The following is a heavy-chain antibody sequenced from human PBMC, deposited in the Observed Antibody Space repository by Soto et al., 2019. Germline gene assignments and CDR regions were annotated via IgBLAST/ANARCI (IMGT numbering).Heavy chain of an antibody. D-gene: IGHD2-2*02. CDR2: INHSGST. CDR1: GGSFSRDY. V-gene: IGHV4-34*01. Sequence: SETLSLTCAVYGGSFSRDYWISIRQPRWKGLEWIGEINHSGSTNYHPSLKSRVTISVDTSKNQFSLKLSSVTAADTAVYYCARGVDIVVVPVAIRRSAWFVPWGQGTVVTSP. CDR3: ARGVDIVVVPVAIRRSAWFVP. J-gene: IGHJ5*02.